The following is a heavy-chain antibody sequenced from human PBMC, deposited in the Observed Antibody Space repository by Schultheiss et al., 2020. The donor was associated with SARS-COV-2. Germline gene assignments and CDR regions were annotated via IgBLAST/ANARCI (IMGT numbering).Heavy chain of an antibody. V-gene: IGHV3-15*07. J-gene: IGHJ6*02. CDR3: AKDQAPGYYYGMDV. CDR1: GFTFSSYS. Sequence: GGSLRLSCAASGFTFSSYSMNWVRQAPGKGLEWVGRIKSKTDGGTTDYAAPVKGRFTISRDNSKNTLYLQMNSLRAEDTAVYYCAKDQAPGYYYGMDVWGQGTTVTVSS. CDR2: IKSKTDGGTT.